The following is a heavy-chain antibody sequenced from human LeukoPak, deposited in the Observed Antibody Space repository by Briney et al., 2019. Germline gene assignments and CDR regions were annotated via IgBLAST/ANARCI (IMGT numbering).Heavy chain of an antibody. CDR3: ARGQYSNYGFDY. J-gene: IGHJ4*02. CDR2: INHSGST. Sequence: SETLSLTCAVYGGSFSGYYWSWIRQPPGKGLEWIGEINHSGSTNYNPSLKSRVTISVDASKNQFSLKLSSVTAADTAVYYCARGQYSNYGFDYWGQGTLVTVSS. D-gene: IGHD4-11*01. V-gene: IGHV4-34*01. CDR1: GGSFSGYY.